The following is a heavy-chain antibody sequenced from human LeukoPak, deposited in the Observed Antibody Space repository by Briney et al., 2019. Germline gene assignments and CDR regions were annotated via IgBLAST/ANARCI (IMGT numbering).Heavy chain of an antibody. V-gene: IGHV1-2*02. Sequence: ASVKVSCKASGYTFTGYYMHWVRQAPGQGLEWMGWINPNSGGTNYAQKFQGRVTMTRDTSISTAYMELSRLRSDDTAVYYCARDSGTTGEVKFDPWGQGSLVTVSS. D-gene: IGHD3-10*01. CDR2: INPNSGGT. CDR3: ARDSGTTGEVKFDP. CDR1: GYTFTGYY. J-gene: IGHJ5*02.